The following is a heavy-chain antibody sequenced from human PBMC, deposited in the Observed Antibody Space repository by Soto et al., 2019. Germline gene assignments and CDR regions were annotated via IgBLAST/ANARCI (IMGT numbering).Heavy chain of an antibody. J-gene: IGHJ4*02. V-gene: IGHV1-18*04. CDR3: ARVGLTMIVVTFGVR. Sequence: QVQLVQSGAEVKKPGASVKVSCKASGYTFTSYGISWVRQAPGQGLEWMGWINTDNGNTKYAQKFQGRVTMTRDRSTSTAYMELRSLRSDDTAVYYCARVGLTMIVVTFGVRWGPGTQVTVAS. D-gene: IGHD3-22*01. CDR1: GYTFTSYG. CDR2: INTDNGNT.